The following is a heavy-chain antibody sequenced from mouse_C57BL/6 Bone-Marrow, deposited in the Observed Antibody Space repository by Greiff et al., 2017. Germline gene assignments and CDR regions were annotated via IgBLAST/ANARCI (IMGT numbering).Heavy chain of an antibody. D-gene: IGHD2-12*01. CDR2: IYPTSGLT. Sequence: QVQLQQSGAELVKPGASVKLSCKASGYTFTSYWITWVKQRPGQGLEWIGDIYPTSGLTNYNEKFKSKAILTVDTSSNTAYMQLSSLTSEDSAVFYCARSGPRSRSYDYWGQGTTLTVSS. CDR1: GYTFTSYW. V-gene: IGHV1-55*01. CDR3: ARSGPRSRSYDY. J-gene: IGHJ2*01.